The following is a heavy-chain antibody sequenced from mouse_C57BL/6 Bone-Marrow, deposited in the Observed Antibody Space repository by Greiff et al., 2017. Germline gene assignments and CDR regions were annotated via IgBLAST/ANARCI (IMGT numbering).Heavy chain of an antibody. CDR3: ARGRITTVVYFDY. Sequence: QVQLQQPGAELVRPGSSVKLSCKASGYTFTSYWVDWVKQRPGQGLEWIGNIYPSDSETHYNQKFKDKATLTVDKSSSTAYMQLSSLTSEDSAVYYCARGRITTVVYFDYWGQGTTLTVSS. CDR1: GYTFTSYW. J-gene: IGHJ2*01. CDR2: IYPSDSET. D-gene: IGHD1-1*01. V-gene: IGHV1-61*01.